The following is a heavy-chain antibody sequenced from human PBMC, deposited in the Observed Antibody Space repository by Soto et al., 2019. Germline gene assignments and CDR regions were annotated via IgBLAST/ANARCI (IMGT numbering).Heavy chain of an antibody. J-gene: IGHJ5*02. D-gene: IGHD2-15*01. Sequence: SETLSLTCAVSGGSISRSNWWSWVRQPPGKGLEWIGEIYHSGSTNYNPSLKSRVTISVDKSKNQFSLKLSSVTAADTAVYYCAGVAAKGKDNWFDPWGQGTLVTVSS. CDR3: AGVAAKGKDNWFDP. V-gene: IGHV4-4*02. CDR1: GGSISRSNW. CDR2: IYHSGST.